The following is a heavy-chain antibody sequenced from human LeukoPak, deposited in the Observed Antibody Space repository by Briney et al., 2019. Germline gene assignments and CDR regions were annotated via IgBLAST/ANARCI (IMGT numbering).Heavy chain of an antibody. CDR2: IYYSGST. D-gene: IGHD5-18*01. V-gene: IGHV4-59*01. J-gene: IGHJ6*03. CDR1: GGSISSYY. Sequence: SETLSLTCTVSGGSISSYYWSWIRQPPGKGLEWIGYIYYSGSTNYNSSLKSRVTISVDTSKNQFSLKLSSVTAADTAVYYSARTTEGGYSYGYFYYYYMDVWGKGTTVTIPS. CDR3: ARTTEGGYSYGYFYYYYMDV.